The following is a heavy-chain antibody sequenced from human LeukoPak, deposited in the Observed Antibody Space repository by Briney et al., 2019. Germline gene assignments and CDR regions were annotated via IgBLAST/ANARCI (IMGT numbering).Heavy chain of an antibody. CDR2: IYCSGST. CDR1: GGSISSYY. CDR3: ARYKGYYYYYMDV. Sequence: PSQTLSLTCTVSGGSISSYYWSWIRQPPGKGLEWIGYIYCSGSTNYNPSLKSRVTISVDTSKNQFSLKLSSVTAADTAVYYCARYKGYYYYYMDVWGKGTTVTVSS. D-gene: IGHD1-14*01. J-gene: IGHJ6*03. V-gene: IGHV4-59*01.